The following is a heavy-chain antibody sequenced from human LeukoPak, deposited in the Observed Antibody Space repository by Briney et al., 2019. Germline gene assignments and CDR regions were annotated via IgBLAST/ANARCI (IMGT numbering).Heavy chain of an antibody. CDR1: GYTFTGYY. D-gene: IGHD3-3*01. CDR2: INPNSGGT. J-gene: IGHJ6*03. V-gene: IGHV1-2*02. Sequence: ASVKVSCKASGYTFTGYYMHWVRQAPGQGLEWMGWINPNSGGTNYAQKFQGRVTMTRDTSISTAYMELSRLRSDDTAVYYCARDATHNYDFWSGYYGEGTMDVWGKGTTVTVSS. CDR3: ARDATHNYDFWSGYYGEGTMDV.